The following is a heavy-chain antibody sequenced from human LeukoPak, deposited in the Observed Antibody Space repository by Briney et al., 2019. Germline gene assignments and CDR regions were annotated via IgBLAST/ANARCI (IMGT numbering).Heavy chain of an antibody. J-gene: IGHJ4*02. CDR2: ISGRGGSV. D-gene: IGHD5-24*01. CDR3: AKLPQVAGDGYNFDY. V-gene: IGHV3-23*01. CDR1: GFTFSSYA. Sequence: GGSLRLSCAASGFTFSSYAMGWVRQAPGKGLEWVSTISGRGGSVDYADSVKGRFIISRDNSKNTPYLQMNSLRAEDTAVYYCAKLPQVAGDGYNFDYWGQGTPATVSS.